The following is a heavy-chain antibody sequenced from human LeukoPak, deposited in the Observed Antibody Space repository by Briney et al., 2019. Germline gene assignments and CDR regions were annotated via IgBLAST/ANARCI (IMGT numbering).Heavy chain of an antibody. V-gene: IGHV3-53*01. CDR2: IFSGGST. CDR1: GFTVSSNY. D-gene: IGHD6-13*01. J-gene: IGHJ3*02. Sequence: PGGSLRLSCAASGFTVSSNYMSWVRQAPGKGLQWVSVIFSGGSTYYADSVKGRFTISRDNSKNTLYLQMKSLRAEDTAVYYCAKGLWQQLVRSAFDIWGQGTMVTVSS. CDR3: AKGLWQQLVRSAFDI.